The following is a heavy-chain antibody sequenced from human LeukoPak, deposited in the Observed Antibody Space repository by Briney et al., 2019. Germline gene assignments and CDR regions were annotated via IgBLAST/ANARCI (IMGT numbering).Heavy chain of an antibody. CDR2: ISNTGSTI. J-gene: IGHJ4*02. Sequence: GGSLRLSCAASGFTFSDYYMSWIRQAPGKGLEWLSYISNTGSTIYYADSVKGRFTISRDNAKNSPFLQMNSLRAEDTAVYYCARAGYSSSGDYWGQGTLVTVSS. V-gene: IGHV3-11*04. CDR3: ARAGYSSSGDY. D-gene: IGHD6-13*01. CDR1: GFTFSDYY.